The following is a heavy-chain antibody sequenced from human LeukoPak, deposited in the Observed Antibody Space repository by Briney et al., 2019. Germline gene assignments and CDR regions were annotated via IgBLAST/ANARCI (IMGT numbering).Heavy chain of an antibody. V-gene: IGHV1-2*02. D-gene: IGHD3-3*02. Sequence: ASVKVSCKASGYTFSDFYIHWVRQAPGQGLEYVGWITPKSGDTYSPQRFQGRVTMTRDASISTAYMELSSLRSDDTAVYFCARVRLADERAWAYWGQGTLVTVSS. CDR3: ARVRLADERAWAY. CDR1: GYTFSDFY. J-gene: IGHJ4*02. CDR2: ITPKSGDT.